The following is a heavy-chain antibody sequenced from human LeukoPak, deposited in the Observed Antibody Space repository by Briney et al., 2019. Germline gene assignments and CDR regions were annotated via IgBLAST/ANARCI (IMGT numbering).Heavy chain of an antibody. CDR1: EYTFTDYY. J-gene: IGHJ4*02. CDR2: ISPNTGGT. V-gene: IGHV1-2*06. D-gene: IGHD2/OR15-2a*01. Sequence: RASVKVSCKASEYTFTDYYIHWIRQAPGQGLEWMGRISPNTGGTDHAQEFRDKITMTRDTSISTAYMELSSLRSEDTAVYYRATSPHDFQFGYWGQGTLVTVSS. CDR3: ATSPHDFQFGY.